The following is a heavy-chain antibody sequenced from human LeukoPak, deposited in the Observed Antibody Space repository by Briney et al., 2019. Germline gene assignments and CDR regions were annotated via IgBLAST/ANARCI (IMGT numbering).Heavy chain of an antibody. CDR2: VRHDGNDK. CDR3: ARDHAFSYYYYYMDV. J-gene: IGHJ6*03. D-gene: IGHD3-3*01. CDR1: GFTFSVFA. V-gene: IGHV3-30*02. Sequence: GGSLRLSCAASGFTFSVFAMHWVRQAPGKGLEWVALVRHDGNDKFYADSVKGRLTISRDNAKNSLYLQMNSLRAEDTAVYYCARDHAFSYYYYYMDVWGKGTTVTVSS.